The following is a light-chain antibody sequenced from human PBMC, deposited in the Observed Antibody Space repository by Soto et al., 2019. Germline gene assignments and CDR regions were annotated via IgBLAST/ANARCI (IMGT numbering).Light chain of an antibody. Sequence: QSALTQPASVSGSPGQSITISCTGTSTDIGGYNYVSWYQQHPGKAPKLMIYDVSTRPSGVSDRLSGSKSGTTASLTISGPQGEDGASYYCSSYTSPPPVVFGGGPKVTVL. V-gene: IGLV2-14*01. J-gene: IGLJ2*01. CDR1: STDIGGYNY. CDR2: DVS. CDR3: SSYTSPPPVV.